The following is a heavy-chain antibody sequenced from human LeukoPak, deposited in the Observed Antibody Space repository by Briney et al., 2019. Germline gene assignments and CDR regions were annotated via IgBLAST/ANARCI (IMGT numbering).Heavy chain of an antibody. CDR2: MNPNSGNT. V-gene: IGHV1-8*01. CDR1: GYTFTSYD. Sequence: GASVKVSCKASGYTFTSYDINWVRQATGQGLEWMGWMNPNSGNTGYAQKFQGRVTMTRNPSITTAYMELGSLRSEDTAVYYCARGAALNTVTTYVHYWGQGTLVTVSS. J-gene: IGHJ4*02. CDR3: ARGAALNTVTTYVHY. D-gene: IGHD4-17*01.